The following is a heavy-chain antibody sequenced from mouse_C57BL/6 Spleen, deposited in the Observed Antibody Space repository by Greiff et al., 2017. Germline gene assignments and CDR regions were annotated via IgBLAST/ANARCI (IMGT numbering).Heavy chain of an antibody. CDR3: AREWGVYDGYYHCAMDY. CDR2: INPYNGGT. V-gene: IGHV1-19*01. D-gene: IGHD2-3*01. J-gene: IGHJ4*01. Sequence: EVQLQQSGPVLVKPGASVKMSCKASGYTFTDYYMNWVKQSHGKSLEWIGVINPYNGGTSYNQKFKGKATLTVDKSSSTAYMELNSLTAEDSAVYDCAREWGVYDGYYHCAMDYWGQGTSVTVSS. CDR1: GYTFTDYY.